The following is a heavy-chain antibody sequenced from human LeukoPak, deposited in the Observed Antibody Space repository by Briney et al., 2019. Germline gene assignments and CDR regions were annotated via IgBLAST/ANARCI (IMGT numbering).Heavy chain of an antibody. J-gene: IGHJ6*03. CDR3: ATDCSSTSCYTYYYYMDV. CDR2: ISGSGGST. D-gene: IGHD2-2*01. CDR1: GFTFSSYA. V-gene: IGHV3-23*01. Sequence: PGGSLRLSCAASGFTFSSYAMSWVRQAPGKGLEWVSAISGSGGSTYYADSVKGRFTISRDNSKNTLYLQMNSLRAEDTAVYYCATDCSSTSCYTYYYYMDVWGKGTTVTVSS.